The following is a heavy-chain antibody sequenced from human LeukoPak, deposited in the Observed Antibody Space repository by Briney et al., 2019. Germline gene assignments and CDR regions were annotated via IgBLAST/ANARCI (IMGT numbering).Heavy chain of an antibody. V-gene: IGHV3-23*01. D-gene: IGHD6-19*01. CDR2: ISGSGGST. J-gene: IGHJ4*02. CDR1: GLTFSSYA. CDR3: AKVQWLVSQPFDY. Sequence: GGSLRLSCAASGLTFSSYAMSWVRQAPGKGLEWVSAISGSGGSTYYADSVKGRFTISRDNSKNTLYLQMNSLRAEDTAVYYRAKVQWLVSQPFDYWGQGTLVTVSS.